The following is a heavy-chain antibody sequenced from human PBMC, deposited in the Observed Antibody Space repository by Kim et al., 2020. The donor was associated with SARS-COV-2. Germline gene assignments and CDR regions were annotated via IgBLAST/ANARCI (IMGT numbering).Heavy chain of an antibody. CDR3: AKDLFVLRFLEWLPFDY. CDR1: GFTFSSYA. D-gene: IGHD3-3*01. Sequence: GGSLRLSCAASGFTFSSYAMSWVRQAPGKGLEWVSAISGSGGSTYYADSVKGRFTISRDNSKNTLYLQMNSLRAEDTAVYYCAKDLFVLRFLEWLPFDYWGQGTLVTVSS. J-gene: IGHJ4*02. V-gene: IGHV3-23*01. CDR2: ISGSGGST.